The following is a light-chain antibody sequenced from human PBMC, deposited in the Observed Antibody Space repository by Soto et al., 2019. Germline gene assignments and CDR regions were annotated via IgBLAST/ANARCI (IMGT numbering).Light chain of an antibody. CDR3: QNYNGAPWT. Sequence: DIQMTQSPSSLSASVGDRDTITCRASQGISNYLVWYQQKPGKVPKLLIYAASTLQSGVPSRFSGSGSGTDFTLTISSLQPEDVATYYCQNYNGAPWTFGQGTKVEIK. J-gene: IGKJ1*01. CDR2: AAS. CDR1: QGISNY. V-gene: IGKV1-27*01.